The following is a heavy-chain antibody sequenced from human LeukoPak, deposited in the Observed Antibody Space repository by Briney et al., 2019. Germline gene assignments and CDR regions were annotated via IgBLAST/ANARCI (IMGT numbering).Heavy chain of an antibody. CDR2: ISSSGSTI. CDR3: ASGVTIFGVVRFDY. J-gene: IGHJ4*02. CDR1: GFTLSSYE. D-gene: IGHD3-3*01. V-gene: IGHV3-48*03. Sequence: GGSLRLSCAASGFTLSSYEMNWVRHAPGKGLEWVSYISSSGSTIYYGDSVKGRFTISRYNAKNSLYLQMNSLRAEDTAVYYCASGVTIFGVVRFDYWGQGTLVTVSS.